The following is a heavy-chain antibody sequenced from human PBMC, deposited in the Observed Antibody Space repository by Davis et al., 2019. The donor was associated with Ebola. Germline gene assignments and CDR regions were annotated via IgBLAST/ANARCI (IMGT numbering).Heavy chain of an antibody. CDR2: ISGSGGST. J-gene: IGHJ4*02. CDR3: ARDNWNSFDY. D-gene: IGHD1-20*01. CDR1: GFIFRNYV. V-gene: IGHV3-23*01. Sequence: GESLKISCETSGFIFRNYVMSWVRQAPGKGLEWVSAISGSGGSTYYADSVKGRFTISRDNAKNSLYLQMNSLRAEDTAVYYCARDNWNSFDYWGQGTLVTASS.